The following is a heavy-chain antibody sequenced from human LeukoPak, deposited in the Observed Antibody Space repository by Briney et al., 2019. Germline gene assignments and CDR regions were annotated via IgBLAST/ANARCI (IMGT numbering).Heavy chain of an antibody. CDR3: ARQFYTAIVLFWFDP. J-gene: IGHJ5*02. D-gene: IGHD5-18*01. CDR1: RGSPRFYY. Sequence: SQTPSPTCAVYRGSPRFYYWSCIPQPPGRGLGWIGEITNSGSTNYNPSLKSRVTISVDTSKHQFSLKLSSVTAADTAVYYCARQFYTAIVLFWFDPWGLGTLVTVSS. V-gene: IGHV4-34*01. CDR2: ITNSGST.